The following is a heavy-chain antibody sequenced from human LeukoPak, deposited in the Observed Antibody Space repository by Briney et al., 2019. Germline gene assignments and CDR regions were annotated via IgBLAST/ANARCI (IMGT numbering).Heavy chain of an antibody. CDR3: AKSNGYGLIDI. V-gene: IGHV4-59*12. D-gene: IGHD3-22*01. CDR1: GGSISSYY. Sequence: SETLSLTCTVSGGSISSYYWSWIRQPPGKALEWIGNIFYSGSTYYSPSLKSRVTISLDTSRNQFSLKLNSVTAADTAVYYCAKSNGYGLIDIWGQGIMVTVSS. J-gene: IGHJ3*02. CDR2: IFYSGST.